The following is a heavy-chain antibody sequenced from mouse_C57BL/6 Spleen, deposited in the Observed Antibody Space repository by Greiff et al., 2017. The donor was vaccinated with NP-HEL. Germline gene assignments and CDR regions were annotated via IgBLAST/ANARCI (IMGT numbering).Heavy chain of an antibody. CDR1: GYAFSSSW. D-gene: IGHD3-3*01. CDR3: ASRGWLGAMDY. V-gene: IGHV1-82*01. CDR2: LYPGAGGT. Sequence: VQLQQSGPELVKPGASVKISCKASGYAFSSSWMHWVKQRPGRGLEWIGRLYPGAGGTNYNEKFKGKATLTADKSSSTAYMQLSSLTSEDSAVYYCASRGWLGAMDYWGQGTSVTVSS. J-gene: IGHJ4*01.